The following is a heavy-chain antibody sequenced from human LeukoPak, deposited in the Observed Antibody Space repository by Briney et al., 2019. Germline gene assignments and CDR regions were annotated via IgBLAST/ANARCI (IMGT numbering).Heavy chain of an antibody. D-gene: IGHD2-15*01. J-gene: IGHJ5*02. CDR2: IYISGST. V-gene: IGHV4-4*07. Sequence: SETLSLTCTVSGGSISSYYWSWIRQPAGKGLEWIGRIYISGSTNYNPSLKSRVTMSVDTSKNQFSLKLSSVTAADTAVYYCARGGNCSGGTCYSDRGWFDPWGQGTLVTVSS. CDR3: ARGGNCSGGTCYSDRGWFDP. CDR1: GGSISSYY.